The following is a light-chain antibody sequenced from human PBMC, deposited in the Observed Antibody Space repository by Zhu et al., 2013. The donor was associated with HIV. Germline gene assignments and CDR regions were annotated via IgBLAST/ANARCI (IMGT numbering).Light chain of an antibody. CDR2: DAS. CDR3: QQRSNWPPMYT. J-gene: IGKJ2*01. Sequence: EIVLTQSPATLSLSPGETATLSCRASQGVSSYLAWYQQKPGQAPRLLIYDASNRATGIPARFSGSGSGTDFTLTISSLEPEDFAAYYCQQRSNWPPMYTFGQGTKLEIK. V-gene: IGKV3-11*01. CDR1: QGVSSY.